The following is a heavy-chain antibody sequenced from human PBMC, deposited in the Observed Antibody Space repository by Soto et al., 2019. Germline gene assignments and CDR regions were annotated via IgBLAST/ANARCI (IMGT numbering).Heavy chain of an antibody. CDR1: GFIFTNYA. D-gene: IGHD5-12*01. Sequence: GGSLRLSCAASGFIFTNYAMNWVRQAPGKGLEWVSVIGGRGDSAYYADSVQGRFTISRDNSKNTLSLQMSSLTADDTAIYYCVREGRGSFDFWGRGTMVTVS. CDR2: IGGRGDSA. V-gene: IGHV3-23*01. CDR3: VREGRGSFDF. J-gene: IGHJ3*01.